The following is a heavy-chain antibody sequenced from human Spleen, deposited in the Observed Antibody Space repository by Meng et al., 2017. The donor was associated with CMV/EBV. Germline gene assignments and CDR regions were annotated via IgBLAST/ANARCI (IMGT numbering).Heavy chain of an antibody. CDR1: GASMKSYY. CDR3: AAGTAPRPGY. J-gene: IGHJ4*02. CDR2: VSHTGST. D-gene: IGHD6-6*01. Sequence: LTCTVSGASMKSYYWSWIRQPPGKGLEWLGFVSHTGSTNYNPSLKSRLSISIDTSKNHFSLVLRSLSAADTAVYYCAAGTAPRPGYWGQGTLVTVSS. V-gene: IGHV4-59*01.